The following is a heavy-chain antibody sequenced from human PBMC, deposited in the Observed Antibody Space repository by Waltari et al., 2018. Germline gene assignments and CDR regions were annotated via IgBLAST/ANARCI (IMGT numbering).Heavy chain of an antibody. CDR1: GGSISSGSYY. J-gene: IGHJ5*02. Sequence: QVQLQESGPGLVKPSQTLSLTCTVSGGSISSGSYYWSWIRQPAGKGLEWIGRIYTSGGTNYNPSLKSRVTISVDTSKNQFSLKLSSVTAADTAVYYCARGYYDSSTWGQGTLVTVSS. V-gene: IGHV4-61*02. CDR2: IYTSGGT. CDR3: ARGYYDSST. D-gene: IGHD3-22*01.